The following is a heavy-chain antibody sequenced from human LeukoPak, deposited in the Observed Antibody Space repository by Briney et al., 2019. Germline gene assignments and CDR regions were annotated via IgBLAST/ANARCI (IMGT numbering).Heavy chain of an antibody. CDR2: IGRSGDPT. Sequence: GSLRLSCAASGFTFSSYTMGWVRQAPGKGLEWVSAIGRSGDPTYYADSVKGRFTLSRDNSKNTLYLQMNSLRAEDTAVYYCAKAKGYESSGYVYWGQGTLVTVSS. D-gene: IGHD3-22*01. CDR3: AKAKGYESSGYVY. V-gene: IGHV3-23*01. J-gene: IGHJ4*02. CDR1: GFTFSSYT.